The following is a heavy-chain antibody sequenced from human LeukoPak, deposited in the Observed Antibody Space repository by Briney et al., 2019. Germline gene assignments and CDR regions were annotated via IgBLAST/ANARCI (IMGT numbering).Heavy chain of an antibody. CDR1: GFTFSSYA. V-gene: IGHV3-23*01. CDR2: INGNGGTT. Sequence: GGSLRLSCAASGFTFSSYALSWVRQAPGKGLEWVSTINGNGGTTYYADSVKGRFTISRDNSKNTLYLQMNSLRAEDTAVYYCAKDLTDFWSGYVSVDYWGQGTLVTVSS. D-gene: IGHD3-3*01. J-gene: IGHJ4*02. CDR3: AKDLTDFWSGYVSVDY.